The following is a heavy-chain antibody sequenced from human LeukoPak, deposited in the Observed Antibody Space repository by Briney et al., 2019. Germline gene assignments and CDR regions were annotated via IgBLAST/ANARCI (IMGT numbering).Heavy chain of an antibody. CDR1: GFTFSSYW. J-gene: IGHJ3*02. V-gene: IGHV3-7*01. Sequence: GGSLRLSCAASGFTFSSYWMSWVRQAPGKGLEWVANIKKDGSEKYYVDSVKGRFTISRDNAKNSLYLQMNSLRAEDTAVYYCAKDFIPLITMVRLGDAFDIWGQGTMVTVSS. D-gene: IGHD3-10*01. CDR2: IKKDGSEK. CDR3: AKDFIPLITMVRLGDAFDI.